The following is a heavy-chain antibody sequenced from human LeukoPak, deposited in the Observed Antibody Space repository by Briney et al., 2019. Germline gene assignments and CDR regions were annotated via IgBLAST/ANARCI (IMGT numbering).Heavy chain of an antibody. D-gene: IGHD2-2*01. CDR2: IIPIFGTA. V-gene: IGHV1-69*05. Sequence: SVKVSCKASGYTFTSYDINWVRQATGQGLEWMGGIIPIFGTANYAQKFQGRVTITTDESTSTAYMELSSLRSEDTAVYYCATPPPSRVPAASYEFDYWGQGTLVTVSS. J-gene: IGHJ4*02. CDR1: GYTFTSYD. CDR3: ATPPPSRVPAASYEFDY.